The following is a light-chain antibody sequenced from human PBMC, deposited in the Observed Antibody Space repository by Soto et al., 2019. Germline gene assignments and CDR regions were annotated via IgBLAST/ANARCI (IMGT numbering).Light chain of an antibody. J-gene: IGKJ4*01. CDR3: QQYYSTLT. CDR2: WAS. V-gene: IGKV4-1*01. CDR1: QSVLYSSNNKNY. Sequence: DIVMTQSPDSLAVSLGERATINCKSGQSVLYSSNNKNYLAGYQQKPGQPPKLLIYWASTRESGVPDRFSGSGSGTDFTLTISSLQAEDVAVYYCQQYYSTLTFGGGTKVEIK.